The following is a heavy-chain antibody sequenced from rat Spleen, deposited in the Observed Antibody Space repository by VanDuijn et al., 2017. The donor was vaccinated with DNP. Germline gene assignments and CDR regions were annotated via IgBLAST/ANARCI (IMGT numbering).Heavy chain of an antibody. D-gene: IGHD1-12*03. CDR1: GFTFSDYD. J-gene: IGHJ2*01. CDR3: VRHEFYHGSFDY. Sequence: EVLLVESGGGLVQPGRSLKVSCAASGFTFSDYDMAWVRQAPTTGLEWVASINTSGGSTYYRDSVKGRFPVSSDNAKSTLYLQMDSLRSEDTATYRCVRHEFYHGSFDYWGQGVMVPVSS. CDR2: INTSGGST. V-gene: IGHV5-25*01.